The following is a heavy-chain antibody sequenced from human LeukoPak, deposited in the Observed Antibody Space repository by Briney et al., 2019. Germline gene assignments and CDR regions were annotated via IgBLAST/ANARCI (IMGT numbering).Heavy chain of an antibody. CDR3: ARDPYQYSSSSTNWFDP. CDR1: GFTFSSYS. D-gene: IGHD6-6*01. V-gene: IGHV3-48*04. J-gene: IGHJ5*02. Sequence: PGGSLRLSCAASGFTFSSYSMNWVRQAPGKGLEWVSYISSGSSTIYYADSVKGRFTISRDNAKDSLYLQMNSLRAEDTAVYYCARDPYQYSSSSTNWFDPWGQGTLVTVSS. CDR2: ISSGSSTI.